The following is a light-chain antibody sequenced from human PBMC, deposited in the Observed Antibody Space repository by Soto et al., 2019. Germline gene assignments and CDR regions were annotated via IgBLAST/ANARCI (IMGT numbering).Light chain of an antibody. CDR2: DAS. CDR3: QQRSNWIT. Sequence: EIVLTQSPATLSLSPGERATLSCRASQSVSSYLAWYQQKPGQAPRLLIYDASNRATGIPARFSGSGSGTDFTLTISRLDPEDFAVYSCQQRSNWITFGQGTRLEIK. CDR1: QSVSSY. V-gene: IGKV3-11*01. J-gene: IGKJ5*01.